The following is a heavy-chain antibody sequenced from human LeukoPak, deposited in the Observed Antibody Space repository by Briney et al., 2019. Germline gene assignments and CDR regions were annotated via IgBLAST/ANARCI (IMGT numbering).Heavy chain of an antibody. J-gene: IGHJ4*02. CDR3: ARVRGYYGSGSYNGVYYFDY. V-gene: IGHV1-2*06. CDR1: GYTFTGYY. CDR2: INPNSGGT. Sequence: ASVKVSCKASGYTFTGYYMHWVRQAPGQGLEWMGRINPNSGGTNYAQKFQGRVTMTRDTSISTAYVELSRLRSDDTAVYYCARVRGYYGSGSYNGVYYFDYWGQGTLVTVSS. D-gene: IGHD3-10*01.